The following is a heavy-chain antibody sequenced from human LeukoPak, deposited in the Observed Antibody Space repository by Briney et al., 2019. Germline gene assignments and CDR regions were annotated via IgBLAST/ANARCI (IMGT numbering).Heavy chain of an antibody. V-gene: IGHV4-39*07. CDR2: IYYSGST. Sequence: SETLSLTCTVSGGSISNYYWNWIRQPPGKGLEWIGSIYYSGSTYYNPSLKSRVTISVDTSKNQFSLKLSSVTAADTAVYYCAREHCSGGSCYSIYYYYYMDVWGKGTTVTVSS. CDR1: GGSISNYY. D-gene: IGHD2-15*01. J-gene: IGHJ6*03. CDR3: AREHCSGGSCYSIYYYYYMDV.